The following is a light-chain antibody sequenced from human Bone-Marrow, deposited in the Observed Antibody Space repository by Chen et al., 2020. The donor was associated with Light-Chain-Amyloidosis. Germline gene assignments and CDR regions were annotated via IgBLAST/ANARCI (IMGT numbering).Light chain of an antibody. J-gene: IGLJ3*02. CDR2: DDS. CDR3: QVWDRSSGRPV. Sequence: SYVLTQPSSVSVAPGQTATIACGGNNIGSTSVHWYQQTPGPAPLLVVYDDSDRPSVIPERLSGSNSGNTDTLTISRVEDGNEADYYCQVWDRSSGRPVFGGGTKLTVL. V-gene: IGLV3-21*02. CDR1: NIGSTS.